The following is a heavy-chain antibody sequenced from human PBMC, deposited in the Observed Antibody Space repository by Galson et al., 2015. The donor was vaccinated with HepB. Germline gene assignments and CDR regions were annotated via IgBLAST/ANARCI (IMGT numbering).Heavy chain of an antibody. CDR1: VFTFDDYA. J-gene: IGHJ4*02. V-gene: IGHV3-9*01. CDR3: AKDTDPYYSKGFDY. CDR2: ISWNSGSI. D-gene: IGHD4-11*01. Sequence: SLRLSCAASVFTFDDYAMHWVRQAPGKGLEWVSGISWNSGSIGYADSVKGRFTISRDNAKNSLYLQMNSLRAEDTALYYCAKDTDPYYSKGFDYWGQGTLVTVSS.